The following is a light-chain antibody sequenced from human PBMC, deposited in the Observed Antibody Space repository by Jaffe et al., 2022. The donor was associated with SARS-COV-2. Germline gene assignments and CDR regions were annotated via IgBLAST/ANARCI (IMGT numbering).Light chain of an antibody. CDR1: QSVSANY. Sequence: EIVLTQSPGTLSLSPGERATLSCRASQSVSANYLAWYQQRPAQAPRLLIYDTSNRATGIPDRFSGSGSGTDFTLTISRLEPEDFAVYYCQQYGGPPPLTFGGGTKVEIK. J-gene: IGKJ4*01. CDR2: DTS. CDR3: QQYGGPPPLT. V-gene: IGKV3-20*01.